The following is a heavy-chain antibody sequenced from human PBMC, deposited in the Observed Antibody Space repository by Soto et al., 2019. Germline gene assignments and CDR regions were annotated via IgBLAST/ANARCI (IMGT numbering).Heavy chain of an antibody. CDR1: GSTFSSYG. D-gene: IGHD2-15*01. Sequence: GGSLRLSCAASGSTFSSYGMHWVRQAPGKGLEWVAVIWYDGSNKYYADSVKGRFTISRDNSKNTLYLQMNSLRAEDTAVYYCARDPGYCSGGSCYSDEFYYYGMDVWGQGTTVTVSS. CDR2: IWYDGSNK. J-gene: IGHJ6*02. V-gene: IGHV3-33*01. CDR3: ARDPGYCSGGSCYSDEFYYYGMDV.